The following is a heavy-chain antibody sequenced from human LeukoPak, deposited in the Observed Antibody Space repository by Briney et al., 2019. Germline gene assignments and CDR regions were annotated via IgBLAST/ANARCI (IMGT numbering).Heavy chain of an antibody. Sequence: GGSLRLSCEASGFTFSRYSMNWVRQAPGKGLEWVSSISSSMALYYADSVKGRFSISRDNAENSLYLQMNSLRAEDTAVYSCVRGRGWYLDLWGRGTQVTVSS. V-gene: IGHV3-21*01. CDR3: VRGRGWYLDL. CDR1: GFTFSRYS. CDR2: ISSSMAL. J-gene: IGHJ2*01.